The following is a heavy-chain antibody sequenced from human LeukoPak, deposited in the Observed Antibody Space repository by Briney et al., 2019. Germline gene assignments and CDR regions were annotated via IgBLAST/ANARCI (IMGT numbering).Heavy chain of an antibody. CDR3: AKDHRDYSNYADH. CDR2: ISGSGGST. Sequence: GGSLRLSCAASGFTFSSYAMSWVRQAPGKGLEWVSAISGSGGSTYYADSVKGRFTISRDNSKNTLCLQMNSLRAEDTAVYYCAKDHRDYSNYADHWGQGTLVTVSS. J-gene: IGHJ4*02. CDR1: GFTFSSYA. V-gene: IGHV3-23*01. D-gene: IGHD4-11*01.